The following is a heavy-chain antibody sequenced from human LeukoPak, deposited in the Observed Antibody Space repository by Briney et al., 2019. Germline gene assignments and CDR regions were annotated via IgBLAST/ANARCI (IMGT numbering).Heavy chain of an antibody. CDR1: GFTFSSNW. V-gene: IGHV3-74*01. J-gene: IGHJ6*03. D-gene: IGHD2-8*01. CDR3: AREEICSNGVYSSCMDV. CDR2: INSDGSNT. Sequence: PGGSLRLSCAASGFTFSSNWMHWVRQAPGKGQVRVECINSDGSNTSYADSVKGRLTISRDNAKNTLYLQMKSLRAEDTAVYYCAREEICSNGVYSSCMDVWGKGTTVTVSS.